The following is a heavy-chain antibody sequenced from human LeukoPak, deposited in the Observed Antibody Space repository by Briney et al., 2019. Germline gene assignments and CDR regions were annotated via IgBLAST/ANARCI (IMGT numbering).Heavy chain of an antibody. CDR3: ARAILDAFDI. CDR2: IYSGGST. Sequence: GRSLRLSCAASGFTFDDYAMHWVRQAPGKGLEWVSVIYSGGSTYYADSVKGRFTISRDNSKNTLYLQMNSLRAEDTAVYYCARAILDAFDIWGQGTMVTVSS. J-gene: IGHJ3*02. V-gene: IGHV3-66*01. D-gene: IGHD2-2*02. CDR1: GFTFDDYA.